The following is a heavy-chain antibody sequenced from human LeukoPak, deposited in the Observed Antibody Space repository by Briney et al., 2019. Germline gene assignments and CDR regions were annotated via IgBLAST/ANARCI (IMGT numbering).Heavy chain of an antibody. D-gene: IGHD6-19*01. CDR3: ARVYSSGWYQWFDP. J-gene: IGHJ5*02. CDR2: IYYSGST. V-gene: IGHV4-39*07. Sequence: SKTLSLTCTVSGGSISSSSYYWGWIRQPPGKGLEWIGSIYYSGSTYYNPSLKSRVTISVDTSKNQFSLKLSSVTAADTAIYHCARVYSSGWYQWFDPWGQGILVTVSS. CDR1: GGSISSSSYY.